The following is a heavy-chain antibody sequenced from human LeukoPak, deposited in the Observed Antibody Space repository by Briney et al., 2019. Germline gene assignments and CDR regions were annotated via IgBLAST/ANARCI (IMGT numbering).Heavy chain of an antibody. V-gene: IGHV1-2*02. CDR2: INPNSGGA. CDR1: GYTFTAYY. CDR3: ARDGIYSATFDAFDI. J-gene: IGHJ3*02. D-gene: IGHD3-3*02. Sequence: VASVKVSCKASGYTFTAYYLHWLRQAPGQGLEWMGWINPNSGGASFAQKFQGRVTMTRDTSITTAYMELSSLRSDDTAMYYCARDGIYSATFDAFDIWGQGTMVTVSS.